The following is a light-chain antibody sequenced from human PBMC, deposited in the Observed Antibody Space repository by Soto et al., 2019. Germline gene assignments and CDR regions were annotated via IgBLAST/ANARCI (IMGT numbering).Light chain of an antibody. CDR2: SAS. Sequence: DIQMTQSPSSLSASVGDRVHITCQASQDITNHLNWYHQRAGKAPDLLIYSASTLQSGVPSRFSGSGSETEFSLTIRALQPEDFATYYCQQLSRYPLTFGGGTKVDIK. CDR3: QQLSRYPLT. V-gene: IGKV1-17*01. CDR1: QDITNH. J-gene: IGKJ4*01.